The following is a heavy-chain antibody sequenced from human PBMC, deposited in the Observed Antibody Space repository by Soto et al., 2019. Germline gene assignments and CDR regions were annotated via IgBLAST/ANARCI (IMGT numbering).Heavy chain of an antibody. CDR3: ARVILGYCSGGSCYTDY. J-gene: IGHJ4*02. CDR2: IIPIFDTA. D-gene: IGHD2-15*01. V-gene: IGHV1-69*06. Sequence: SVKVSCKASGDAYNSYAFSWVRQAPGQGLEWMGGIIPIFDTANYPQKLQGRVTISADKATSTISTELSSLRSEDTAVYYCARVILGYCSGGSCYTDYWAQGTLGTVSS. CDR1: GDAYNSYA.